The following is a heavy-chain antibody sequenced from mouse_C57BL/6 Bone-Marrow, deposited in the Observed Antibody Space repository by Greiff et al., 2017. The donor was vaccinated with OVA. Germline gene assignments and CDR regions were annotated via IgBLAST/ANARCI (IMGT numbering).Heavy chain of an antibody. Sequence: QVQLQQPGAELVKPGASVKLSCKASAYTFTSYWMQWVKQRPGQGLEWIGEIDPSDSYTNYNQKFKGKATLTVDTSSSTAYMQLRSLTSEDSAVYYWADLRGDFDVWGTGTTVTVSS. D-gene: IGHD5-1*01. CDR2: IDPSDSYT. V-gene: IGHV1-50*01. CDR1: AYTFTSYW. CDR3: ADLRGDFDV. J-gene: IGHJ1*03.